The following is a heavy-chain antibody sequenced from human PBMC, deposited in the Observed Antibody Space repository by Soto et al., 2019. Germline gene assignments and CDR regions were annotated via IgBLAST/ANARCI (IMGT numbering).Heavy chain of an antibody. Sequence: ASVKVSCKASGGTFSRYAISWVRQAPGQGLEWMGGVIPIFGTANYAQKFQGRVTITADESTSTAYMELSSLRSEDTAVYYCVPHCYGSGSPQYWGQGTLVTVSS. J-gene: IGHJ4*02. CDR3: VPHCYGSGSPQY. CDR1: GGTFSRYA. D-gene: IGHD3-10*01. V-gene: IGHV1-69*13. CDR2: VIPIFGTA.